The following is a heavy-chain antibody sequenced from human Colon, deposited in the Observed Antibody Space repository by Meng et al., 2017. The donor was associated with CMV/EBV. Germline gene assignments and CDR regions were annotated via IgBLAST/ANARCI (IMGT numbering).Heavy chain of an antibody. V-gene: IGHV3-7*01. J-gene: IGHJ4*02. D-gene: IGHD2-2*02. CDR2: IKQDGSEK. CDR3: ARVFFCSTTNCYTGLDCFDY. Sequence: GGSLRLSCAASGFSFSTYWMTWVRQAPGKGLEWVAKIKQDGSEKDYVDSVKGRFTISRDNAKKTVYLQINGLRAEDTAVYYCARVFFCSTTNCYTGLDCFDYWGQGTLVTVSS. CDR1: GFSFSTYW.